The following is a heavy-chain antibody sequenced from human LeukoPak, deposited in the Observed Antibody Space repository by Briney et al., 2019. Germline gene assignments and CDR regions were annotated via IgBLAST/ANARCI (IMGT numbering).Heavy chain of an antibody. CDR1: GFTFSSYA. V-gene: IGHV3-23*01. CDR2: ISGSGGST. D-gene: IGHD3-22*01. CDR3: AKSPRPSTMIVEVYYFDY. Sequence: GGSLRLSCAASGFTFSSYAMSWVRQAPGKGLEWVSAISGSGGSTYYADSVKGRFTISRDNSKNTLYLQMNSLRAEDTAVYYCAKSPRPSTMIVEVYYFDYWGQGTLVTVSS. J-gene: IGHJ4*02.